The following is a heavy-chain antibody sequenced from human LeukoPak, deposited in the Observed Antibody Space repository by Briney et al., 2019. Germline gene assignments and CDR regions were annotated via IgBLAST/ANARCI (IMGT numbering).Heavy chain of an antibody. V-gene: IGHV3-30-3*01. CDR3: ARDGVYSSSWSLRFDI. Sequence: GGSLRLSCAASGFTFSSYAMHCVRQAPGKGLEWVAVISYDGSNNYFPDSVKGRFTISRDNSKNTLYLQMNSLRAEDTAVYYCARDGVYSSSWSLRFDIWGQGTMVTVSS. CDR1: GFTFSSYA. CDR2: ISYDGSNN. J-gene: IGHJ3*02. D-gene: IGHD6-13*01.